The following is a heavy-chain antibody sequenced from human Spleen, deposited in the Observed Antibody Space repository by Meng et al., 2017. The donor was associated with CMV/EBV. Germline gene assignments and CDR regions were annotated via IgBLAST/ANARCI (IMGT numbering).Heavy chain of an antibody. CDR2: IIPVLGIP. CDR3: ARDPVAVAYYFDS. Sequence: SVKVSCKASGGTSTSYGISWVRQVPGQGLEWMGGIIPVLGIPNYAQKFQGRVTITADKTTSTAYMELSSLRSDDTAVYYCARDPVAVAYYFDSWGPGTLVTVSS. CDR1: GGTSTSYG. J-gene: IGHJ4*02. D-gene: IGHD6-19*01. V-gene: IGHV1-69*10.